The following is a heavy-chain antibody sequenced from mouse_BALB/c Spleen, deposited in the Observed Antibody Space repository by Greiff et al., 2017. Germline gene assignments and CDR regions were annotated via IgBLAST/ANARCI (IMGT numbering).Heavy chain of an antibody. D-gene: IGHD1-1*01. CDR1: GFNIKDYY. CDR3: NAYITTVVKRDFDY. J-gene: IGHJ2*01. CDR2: IDPENGDT. Sequence: EVKVVESGAELVRSGASVKLSCTASGFNIKDYYMHWVKQRPEQGLEWIGWIDPENGDTEYAPKFQGKATMTADTSSNTAYLQLSSLTSEDTAVYYCNAYITTVVKRDFDYWGQGTTLTVSS. V-gene: IGHV14-4*02.